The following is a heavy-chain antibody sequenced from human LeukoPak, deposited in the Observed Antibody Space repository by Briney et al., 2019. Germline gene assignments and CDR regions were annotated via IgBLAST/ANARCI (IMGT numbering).Heavy chain of an antibody. V-gene: IGHV1-69*06. CDR2: IIPIFGTA. D-gene: IGHD5/OR15-5a*01. CDR3: ARARDGQVFYYYGMDV. CDR1: GGTFSSYA. Sequence: SVKVSCKASGGTFSSYAISWVRQAPGQGLEWMGGIIPIFGTANYAQKFQGRVTITADKSTSTAYMELSSLRSEDTAVYYCARARDGQVFYYYGMDVWGKGTTVTVSS. J-gene: IGHJ6*04.